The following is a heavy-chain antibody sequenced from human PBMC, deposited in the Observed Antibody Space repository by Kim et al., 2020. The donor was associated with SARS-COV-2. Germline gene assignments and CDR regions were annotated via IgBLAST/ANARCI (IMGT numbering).Heavy chain of an antibody. CDR1: GXTFSSYG. CDR2: ISYDGSNK. D-gene: IGHD3-3*01. J-gene: IGHJ6*01. CDR3: AKDQGFRTIFGVATLNYG. V-gene: IGHV3-30*18. Sequence: GGSLRLSCAXSGXTFSSYGMHWVRQAPGKGLEWVAVISYDGSNKYYADSVKGRFTISRDNSKNTLYLQMNSLRAEDTAVYYCAKDQGFRTIFGVATLNYG.